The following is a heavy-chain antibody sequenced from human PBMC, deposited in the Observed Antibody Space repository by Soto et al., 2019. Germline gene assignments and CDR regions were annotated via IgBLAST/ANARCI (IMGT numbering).Heavy chain of an antibody. CDR1: GFSFSSYG. CDR2: ISYDGSNK. V-gene: IGHV3-30*18. CDR3: AKERGAGAATRDYYYGIDV. Sequence: QVQLVESGGGVVQPGRSLRLSCAASGFSFSSYGMHWVRQAPGKGLEWVAVISYDGSNKYYADSGKGRFTISRDNSKNTLYLQMNSLRAEDTAVYYCAKERGAGAATRDYYYGIDVWGQGTTVTVSS. J-gene: IGHJ6*02. D-gene: IGHD6-19*01.